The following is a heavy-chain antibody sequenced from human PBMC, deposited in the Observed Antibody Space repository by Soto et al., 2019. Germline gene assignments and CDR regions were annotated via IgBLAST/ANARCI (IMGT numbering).Heavy chain of an antibody. CDR3: ARARELVAARIYYYGMDV. J-gene: IGHJ6*02. CDR2: INHSGST. D-gene: IGHD2-15*01. V-gene: IGHV4-34*01. CDR1: GESFSAYY. Sequence: QVQLYQWGAGLLKPSETLSLTCAVYGESFSAYYWTWIRQPPGKGLEWIGEINHSGSTKYNPSLRSRVTVSVDTSKHQFSLKLSSVTAADTAMYYCARARELVAARIYYYGMDVWGQGTTVTVSS.